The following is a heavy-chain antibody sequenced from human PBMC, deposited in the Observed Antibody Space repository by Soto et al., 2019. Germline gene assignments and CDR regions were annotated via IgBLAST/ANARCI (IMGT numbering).Heavy chain of an antibody. V-gene: IGHV1-18*04. CDR1: GYTFTSYG. CDR3: AREEYYDILTGYPYFDY. J-gene: IGHJ4*02. CDR2: ISAYNGNT. Sequence: ASVKVSCKASGYTFTSYGISWVRQAPGQGLEWMGWISAYNGNTKYARRFQDRVTMTTETSTSTAYMELRSLRSDDTAVYYCAREEYYDILTGYPYFDYWGQGTLVTVSS. D-gene: IGHD3-9*01.